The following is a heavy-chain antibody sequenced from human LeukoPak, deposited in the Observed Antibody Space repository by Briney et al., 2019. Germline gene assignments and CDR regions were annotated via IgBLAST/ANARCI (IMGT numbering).Heavy chain of an antibody. D-gene: IGHD3-16*01. CDR1: GYTLTELS. J-gene: IGHJ4*02. CDR3: ATLSELSYDY. Sequence: GASAKVSCKVSGYTLTELSMHWVRQAPGRGLEWMGGFDPEDGETIYAQKFQGRVTMTEDTSTDTAYMELSSLRSEDTAVYYCATLSELSYDYWGQGTLVTVSS. CDR2: FDPEDGET. V-gene: IGHV1-24*01.